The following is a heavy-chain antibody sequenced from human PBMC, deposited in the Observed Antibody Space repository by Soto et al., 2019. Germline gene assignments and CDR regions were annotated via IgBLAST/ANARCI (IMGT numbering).Heavy chain of an antibody. CDR1: GGTFSNYG. CDR3: GRRGSDYEGSGYYQGHV. Sequence: QVQLVQSGAEVKKPGSSVKVSCKSSGGTFSNYGFSWVRQAPGQGLECIGVIVPIFGAEHPQEFQGRVTITADESTNTVGMELRGLRSEDTAVYYCGRRGSDYEGSGYYQGHVWGQGTTVAVSS. D-gene: IGHD3-22*01. V-gene: IGHV1-69*12. CDR2: IVPIFGA. J-gene: IGHJ6*02.